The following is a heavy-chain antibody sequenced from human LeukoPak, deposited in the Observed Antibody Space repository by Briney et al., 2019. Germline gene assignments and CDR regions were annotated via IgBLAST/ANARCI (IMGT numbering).Heavy chain of an antibody. CDR1: GFTFSTYW. D-gene: IGHD3-3*01. Sequence: GGSLRLSCAASGFTFSTYWMQWVRQAPGKGPVWVSRINRDGSTTSYADSVKGRFTISRDNVKNTLYLQMNSLRAEDTAVYYCARESFGAVDYWGQGTLVTVSS. CDR3: ARESFGAVDY. CDR2: INRDGSTT. J-gene: IGHJ4*02. V-gene: IGHV3-74*01.